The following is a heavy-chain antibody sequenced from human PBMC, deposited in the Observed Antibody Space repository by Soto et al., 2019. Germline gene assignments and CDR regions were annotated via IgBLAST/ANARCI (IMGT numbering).Heavy chain of an antibody. CDR2: INHSGST. Sequence: PSETLSLTCNVSGDSISSSLYYWSWIRQPPGKGLEWIGEINHSGSTYYNPSLKSRVTISVDTSKNQFSLKLSSVTAADTAVYYCARGSRGSAYNEENAFDIWGQGTMVTVSS. J-gene: IGHJ3*02. V-gene: IGHV4-39*07. CDR3: ARGSRGSAYNEENAFDI. CDR1: GDSISSSLYY. D-gene: IGHD6-6*01.